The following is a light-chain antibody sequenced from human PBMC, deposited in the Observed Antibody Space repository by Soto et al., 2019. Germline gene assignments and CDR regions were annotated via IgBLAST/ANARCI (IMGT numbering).Light chain of an antibody. Sequence: QSALTQPASVSGSPGQSITISCTGTSSDVGGYKFVSWYQQHPGKATKLMIYDVSNRPSGVSNRFSGSKSGNTASLTISGLQAEDEADYYCSSYTSSSTPVVFGGGTKLTVL. CDR2: DVS. J-gene: IGLJ2*01. CDR3: SSYTSSSTPVV. CDR1: SSDVGGYKF. V-gene: IGLV2-14*03.